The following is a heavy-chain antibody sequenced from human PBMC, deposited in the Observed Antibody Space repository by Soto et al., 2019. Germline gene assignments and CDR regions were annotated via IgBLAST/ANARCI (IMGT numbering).Heavy chain of an antibody. CDR3: ARSGWNYGSWIDYYYYGMDV. Sequence: GASVKVSCKASGYTFTSYYMHWVRQAPGQGLEWMGIINPSGGSTSYAQKFQGRVTMTRDTSTSTVYMELSSLRSEDTAVYYCARSGWNYGSWIDYYYYGMDVWGQGTTVTVSS. D-gene: IGHD3-10*01. V-gene: IGHV1-46*01. J-gene: IGHJ6*02. CDR1: GYTFTSYY. CDR2: INPSGGST.